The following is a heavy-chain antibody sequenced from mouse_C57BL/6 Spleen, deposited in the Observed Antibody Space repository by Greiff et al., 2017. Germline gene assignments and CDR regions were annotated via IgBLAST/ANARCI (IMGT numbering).Heavy chain of an antibody. V-gene: IGHV1-26*01. CDR2: ITPNNGDT. CDR3: AKFRNYFDY. Sequence: EVQLQQSGPELVKPGASVKISCKASGYTFTDYYMNWVKQSHGKSLEWIGDITPNNGDTSYNEKFKGKATLTVDKSSITAYMELRSLTSEDSAVYYCAKFRNYFDYWGQGTTLTVSS. CDR1: GYTFTDYY. J-gene: IGHJ2*01.